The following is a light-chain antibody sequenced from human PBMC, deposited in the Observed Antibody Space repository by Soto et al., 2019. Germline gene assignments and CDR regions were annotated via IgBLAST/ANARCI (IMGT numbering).Light chain of an antibody. CDR3: QQYNNWPPLT. Sequence: EIVLTQSPSTLSVSPGERATLSCRASQRTSSKLACYQQKPGQAPRLLIYGASTRVTGSLSRFSGSGSGTEFTPIISSLEYEDFAVYYCQQYNNWPPLTFGGGTKVDIK. V-gene: IGKV3-15*01. J-gene: IGKJ4*02. CDR1: QRTSSK. CDR2: GAS.